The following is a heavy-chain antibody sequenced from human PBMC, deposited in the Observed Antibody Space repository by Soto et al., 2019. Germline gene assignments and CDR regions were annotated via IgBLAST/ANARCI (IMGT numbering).Heavy chain of an antibody. CDR2: FIPIFGTA. CDR3: ARSTMIVVVTTAYYYGMDV. J-gene: IGHJ6*02. V-gene: IGHV1-69*12. D-gene: IGHD3-22*01. Sequence: QVQLVQSGAEVKKPGSSVKVSCKASGGTFSSYAISWVRQAPGQGLEWMGGFIPIFGTANYAQKFQGRVTITADESTSTAYMELSSLRSEDTAVYYCARSTMIVVVTTAYYYGMDVWGQGTTVTVSS. CDR1: GGTFSSYA.